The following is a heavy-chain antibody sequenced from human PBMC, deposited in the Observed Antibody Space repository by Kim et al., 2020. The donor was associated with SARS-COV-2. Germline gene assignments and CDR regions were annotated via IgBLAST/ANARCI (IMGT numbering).Heavy chain of an antibody. D-gene: IGHD3-16*01. V-gene: IGHV4-39*07. CDR3: AGGDYYYGMDV. CDR1: GGSISSSSYY. Sequence: SETLSLTCTVSGGSISSSSYYWGWIRQPPGKGLEWIGSIYYSGSTYYNPSLKSRVTISVDTSKNQFSLKLSSVTAADTAVYYCAGGDYYYGMDVWGQGTTVTVSS. CDR2: IYYSGST. J-gene: IGHJ6*02.